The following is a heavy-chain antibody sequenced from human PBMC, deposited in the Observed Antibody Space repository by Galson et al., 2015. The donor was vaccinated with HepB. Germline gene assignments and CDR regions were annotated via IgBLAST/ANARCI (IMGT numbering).Heavy chain of an antibody. CDR3: ASARFDPMVSEGSSWYFYYYGMDV. Sequence: SLRLSCAASGFTFSSYAMHWVRQAPGKGLEWVAVISYDGSNKYYADSVKGRFTISRDNSKNTLYLQMNSLRAEDTAVYYCASARFDPMVSEGSSWYFYYYGMDVWGQGTTVTVSS. CDR2: ISYDGSNK. V-gene: IGHV3-30-3*01. J-gene: IGHJ6*02. CDR1: GFTFSSYA. D-gene: IGHD6-13*01.